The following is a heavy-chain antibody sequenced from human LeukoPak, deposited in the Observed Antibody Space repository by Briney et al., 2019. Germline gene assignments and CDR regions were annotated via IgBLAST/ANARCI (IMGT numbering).Heavy chain of an antibody. J-gene: IGHJ4*02. CDR3: ARDQLAYSGYDTLFDY. CDR1: GFTFNSYA. V-gene: IGHV3-30*04. Sequence: GGSLRLSCAASGFTFNSYAIHWVRQAPGKGLEWVAVISYDGSNKYYAESVKGRFTISRDNSKNTLYLQLNSLRPDDTAVYYCARDQLAYSGYDTLFDYWGQGTPVTVSS. D-gene: IGHD5-12*01. CDR2: ISYDGSNK.